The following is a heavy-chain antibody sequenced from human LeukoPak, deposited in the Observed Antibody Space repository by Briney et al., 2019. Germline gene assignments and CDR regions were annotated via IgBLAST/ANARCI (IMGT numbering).Heavy chain of an antibody. CDR1: GGSINSHH. CDR3: ATYLTHYSDMGWFGP. Sequence: SETLSLTCIVSGGSINSHHWSWIRQPPGKGLEWIGHIHHSGSTNYNPSLKSRVTISLDTSTKQFSLKLSSVTAADTAVYYCATYLTHYSDMGWFGPWGQGTLVTVSS. J-gene: IGHJ5*02. V-gene: IGHV4-59*11. CDR2: IHHSGST. D-gene: IGHD3-22*01.